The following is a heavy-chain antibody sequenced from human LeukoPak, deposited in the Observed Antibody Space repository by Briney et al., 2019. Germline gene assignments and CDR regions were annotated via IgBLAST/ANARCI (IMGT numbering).Heavy chain of an antibody. D-gene: IGHD1-26*01. CDR3: AKSGSFVPGFDS. CDR2: ISGCGGNT. Sequence: GGSLRLSCAACGFTFSSYAMSWVRQSPGKGLEWVSAISGCGGNTYYADSVEGRCTISRDHTKDTVYLQRNSLRAEDPAVYYCAKSGSFVPGFDSSGPGTLVTVSS. J-gene: IGHJ4*02. V-gene: IGHV3-23*01. CDR1: GFTFSSYA.